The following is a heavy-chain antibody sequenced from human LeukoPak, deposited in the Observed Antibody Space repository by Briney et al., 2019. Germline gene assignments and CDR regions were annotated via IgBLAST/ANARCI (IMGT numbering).Heavy chain of an antibody. Sequence: PGGSLRLSCAASGFTFSDYYMNWICQAPGKGLEWVSYISSISSSTNYADSVKGRFTISRDNAKNSLYLQMNSLRAEDTAVYYCVRAGTRSSTPLLFEYWGQGTLVTVSP. CDR3: VRAGTRSSTPLLFEY. D-gene: IGHD5/OR15-5a*01. CDR2: ISSISSST. J-gene: IGHJ4*02. CDR1: GFTFSDYY. V-gene: IGHV3-11*06.